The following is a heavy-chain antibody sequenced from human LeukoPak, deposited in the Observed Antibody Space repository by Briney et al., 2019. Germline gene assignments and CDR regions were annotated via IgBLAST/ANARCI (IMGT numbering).Heavy chain of an antibody. CDR2: INHSGST. V-gene: IGHV4-34*01. J-gene: IGHJ6*02. Sequence: PSETLSLTCAVYGGSFSGYYWSWIRQPPGKGLEWIGEINHSGSTNYNPSLKSRVTISVDTSKNQFSLKLSSVTAADTAVYYCARASSYYYGSGSYYTPWYYYGMGVWGQGTTVTVSS. D-gene: IGHD3-10*01. CDR3: ARASSYYYGSGSYYTPWYYYGMGV. CDR1: GGSFSGYY.